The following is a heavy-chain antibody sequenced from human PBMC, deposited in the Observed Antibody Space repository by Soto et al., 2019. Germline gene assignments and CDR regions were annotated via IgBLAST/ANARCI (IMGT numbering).Heavy chain of an antibody. CDR2: IYYSGST. D-gene: IGHD3-16*02. Sequence: SETLSLTCVVSGGSLRSYYWSWIRQHPGKGLEWIGYIYYSGSTYYNPSLKSRVTISVDTSKNQFSLKLSSVTAADTAVYYCARAPMITFGGVIVIRYFDYWGQGTLVTVSS. J-gene: IGHJ4*02. CDR3: ARAPMITFGGVIVIRYFDY. CDR1: GGSLRSYY. V-gene: IGHV4-31*11.